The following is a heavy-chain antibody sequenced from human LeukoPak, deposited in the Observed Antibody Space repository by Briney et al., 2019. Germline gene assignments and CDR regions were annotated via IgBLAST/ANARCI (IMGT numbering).Heavy chain of an antibody. CDR2: ISYDGNHK. Sequence: GGSLRLSCAASGFTFSLYAMHWVRQAPGKGLQWVAVISYDGNHKYYADSVEGRFTISRDNSKNTLYLQMNSLRAEDTAVYYCAKDRLHNWFDPWGQGTLVTVSS. CDR1: GFTFSLYA. J-gene: IGHJ5*02. V-gene: IGHV3-30-3*01. CDR3: AKDRLHNWFDP.